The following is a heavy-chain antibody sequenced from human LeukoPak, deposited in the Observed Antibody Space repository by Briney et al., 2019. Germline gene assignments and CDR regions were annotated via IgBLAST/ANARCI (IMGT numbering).Heavy chain of an antibody. Sequence: PSETLSLTCAVYGGSFSGYYWSWIRQPPGKGLEWIGEINHSGSTNYNPSLKSRVTISVDTSKNQFSLKLSSVTAADTAVYYCAGAKSSIAARLFDYWGQGTLVTVSS. J-gene: IGHJ4*02. CDR3: AGAKSSIAARLFDY. CDR2: INHSGST. V-gene: IGHV4-34*01. D-gene: IGHD6-6*01. CDR1: GGSFSGYY.